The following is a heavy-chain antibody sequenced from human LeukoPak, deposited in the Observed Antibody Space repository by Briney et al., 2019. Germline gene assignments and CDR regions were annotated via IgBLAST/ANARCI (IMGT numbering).Heavy chain of an antibody. D-gene: IGHD6-13*01. CDR1: GLTVSSNY. V-gene: IGHV3-53*01. CDR3: ARAPRMVHFDY. Sequence: TGGSLRLSCAASGLTVSSNYMTWVRQAPGKGLEWVSVLYSGGSTYYADSVKGRFTISRDNSKNTLYLQMNSLRAEDTAVYYCARAPRMVHFDYWGQGTLVTVSS. J-gene: IGHJ4*02. CDR2: LYSGGST.